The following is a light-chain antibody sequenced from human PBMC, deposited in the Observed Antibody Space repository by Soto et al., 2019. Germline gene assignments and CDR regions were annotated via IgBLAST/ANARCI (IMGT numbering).Light chain of an antibody. J-gene: IGKJ4*01. Sequence: DIVMTQSPDSLAVSLGERATINCKSSQSLLWSSNNQNYLTWYQQKPGQPPKVLIYWSSIRESGVPDRFSGSGSGTDFTFTISNLQAEDVAVYNCQQHYNTPLTFGGGTKVEIK. V-gene: IGKV4-1*01. CDR3: QQHYNTPLT. CDR1: QSLLWSSNNQNY. CDR2: WSS.